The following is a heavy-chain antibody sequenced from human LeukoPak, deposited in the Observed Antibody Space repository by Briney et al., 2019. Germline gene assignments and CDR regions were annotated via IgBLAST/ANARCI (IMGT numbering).Heavy chain of an antibody. V-gene: IGHV3-53*01. Sequence: XWXSVIYSGGSTYYADSVKGRFTISRDNSKNTLYLQMNSLRAEDTAVYYCARPRYSSGWFFDYWGQGTLVTVSS. CDR3: ARPRYSSGWFFDY. J-gene: IGHJ4*02. D-gene: IGHD6-19*01. CDR2: IYSGGST.